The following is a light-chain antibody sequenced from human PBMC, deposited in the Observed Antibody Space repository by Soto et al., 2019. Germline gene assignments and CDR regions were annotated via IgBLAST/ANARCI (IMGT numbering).Light chain of an antibody. CDR1: QSISIN. J-gene: IGKJ1*01. Sequence: EIVLTQSPGTLSVSPGDRLTLSCRASQSISINLAWYQHKPGQVPRLLIYGASNRATGVSARFSGSGSGTEFTLTIISLQSEDFAVYYCQQYHYWWTFGQGTKVDIK. CDR3: QQYHYWWT. CDR2: GAS. V-gene: IGKV3-15*01.